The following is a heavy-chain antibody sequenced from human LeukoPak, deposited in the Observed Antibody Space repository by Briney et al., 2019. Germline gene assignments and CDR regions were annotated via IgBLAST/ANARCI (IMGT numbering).Heavy chain of an antibody. D-gene: IGHD3-22*01. CDR2: IKSKTDGGTT. CDR1: GFIFSNAW. Sequence: GGSLRLSCAASGFIFSNAWMSWVSQAPGKGLEWVGRIKSKTDGGTTDYAAPVKGRFTISRDDSKNTLYLQMNSLKTEDTAVYYCTTADSSGYYPEDYFDYWGQGTLVTVSS. CDR3: TTADSSGYYPEDYFDY. J-gene: IGHJ4*02. V-gene: IGHV3-15*01.